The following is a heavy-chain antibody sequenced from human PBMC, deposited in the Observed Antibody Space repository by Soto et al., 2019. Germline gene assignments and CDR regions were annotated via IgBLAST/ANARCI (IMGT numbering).Heavy chain of an antibody. J-gene: IGHJ5*02. CDR1: GGSFSGYY. CDR3: ASWYYYGSGSYRFDP. Sequence: SETLSLTCAVYGGSFSGYYWSWIRQPPGKGLEWIGEINHSGSTNYNPSLKSRVTISVDTSKNQFSLKLSSVTAADTAVYYCASWYYYGSGSYRFDPWGQGTLVTVSS. D-gene: IGHD3-10*01. CDR2: INHSGST. V-gene: IGHV4-34*01.